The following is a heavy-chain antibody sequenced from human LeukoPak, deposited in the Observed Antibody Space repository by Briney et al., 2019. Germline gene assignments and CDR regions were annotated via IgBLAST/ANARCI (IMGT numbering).Heavy chain of an antibody. V-gene: IGHV3-23*01. CDR3: AKPPYGSGWFFDD. CDR1: ALTFSGYA. J-gene: IGHJ4*02. CDR2: ISGTGGST. Sequence: SGGSLRLSCAASALTFSGYAMSWVRQAPGKGLEWVSGISGTGGSTYYADSVKGRFTISRDNSKNTLYLQTNSLRVEDTAVYYCAKPPYGSGWFFDDWGQGTLVTVSS. D-gene: IGHD6-19*01.